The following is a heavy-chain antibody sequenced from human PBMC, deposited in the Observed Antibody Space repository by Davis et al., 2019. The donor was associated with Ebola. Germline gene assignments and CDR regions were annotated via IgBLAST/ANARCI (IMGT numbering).Heavy chain of an antibody. CDR1: GGSFSGYY. V-gene: IGHV4-34*01. D-gene: IGHD6-13*01. CDR2: INHSGST. Sequence: SETLSLTCAVYGGSFSGYYWSWIRQPPGKGLEWIGEINHSGSTNYNPSLKSRVTISVDTSKNQFSLKLSSVTAADTAAYYCARYPAIAAAGTGYYYGMDVWGKGTTVTVSS. CDR3: ARYPAIAAAGTGYYYGMDV. J-gene: IGHJ6*04.